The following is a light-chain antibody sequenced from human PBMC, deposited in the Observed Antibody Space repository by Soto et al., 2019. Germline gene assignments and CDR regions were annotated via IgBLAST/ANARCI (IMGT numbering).Light chain of an antibody. Sequence: DIQMTQSPSTLSASVGDTVTITCRASQYISGWLAWYQQKPGKAPKLLIYGASNLESGVPSTFSGSVSGTEFTLTISSLQPDDFATYFCQHYNSFPLTFGGGTKVEIK. V-gene: IGKV1-5*03. CDR3: QHYNSFPLT. CDR1: QYISGW. CDR2: GAS. J-gene: IGKJ4*01.